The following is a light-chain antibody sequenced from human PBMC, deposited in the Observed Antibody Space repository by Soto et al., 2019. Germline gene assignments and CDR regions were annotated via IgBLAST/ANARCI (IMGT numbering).Light chain of an antibody. CDR2: EGT. J-gene: IGLJ1*01. V-gene: IGLV2-23*01. CDR3: CSFAGSSTYV. CDR1: SRDVGSYNL. Sequence: QSALTQPASVSGSPGQSITISCTGTSRDVGSYNLVSWYQQHPGNAPKLIIYEGTKRPSGVSYRFPGSKSGNTASLTISGLQEEDEGDYHCCSFAGSSTYVFGTGTKLTVL.